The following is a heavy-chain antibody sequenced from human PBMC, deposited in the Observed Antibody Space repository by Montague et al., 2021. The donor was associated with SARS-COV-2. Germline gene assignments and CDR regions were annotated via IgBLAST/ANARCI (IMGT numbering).Heavy chain of an antibody. CDR3: AADPEVQKHRLAHFDY. D-gene: IGHD6-25*01. Sequence: SLRLSCAASGFTFRTYAMNWIRQAPGKGLEWVSSIDDTGASTYYGDSVKGRFAISRDNAKKSLYLQMDSLRAEDTAVYYCAADPEVQKHRLAHFDYWGQGTLVTVSS. CDR1: GFTFRTYA. V-gene: IGHV3-23*01. CDR2: IDDTGAST. J-gene: IGHJ4*02.